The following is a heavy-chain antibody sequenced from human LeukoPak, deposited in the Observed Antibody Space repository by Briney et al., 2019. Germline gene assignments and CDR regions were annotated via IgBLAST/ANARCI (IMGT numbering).Heavy chain of an antibody. CDR2: ISSSGSTI. CDR1: GFTFSSYE. J-gene: IGHJ3*02. D-gene: IGHD1-26*01. CDR3: AKDPGSYYVDAFDI. V-gene: IGHV3-48*03. Sequence: GGSLRLSCAASGFTFSSYEMNWVRQAPGKGLEWVSYISSSGSTIYYADSVKGRFTISRDNSKNTLYLQMNSLRAEDTAVYYCAKDPGSYYVDAFDIWGQGTMVTVSS.